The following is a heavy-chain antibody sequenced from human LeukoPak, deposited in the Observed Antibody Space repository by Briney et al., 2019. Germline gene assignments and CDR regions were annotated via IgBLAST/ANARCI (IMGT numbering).Heavy chain of an antibody. D-gene: IGHD6-13*01. J-gene: IGHJ3*02. CDR1: GGSISSRSYY. Sequence: SETLSLTCTVSGGSISSRSYYWGWIRQPPGKGLEWIGSIYYSGYTYYNPSLEGRVTISVDTSKSQFSLRLSSVTAADTAVYYCARGGSSWADAFDIWGQGTMVTVSS. CDR3: ARGGSSWADAFDI. V-gene: IGHV4-39*01. CDR2: IYYSGYT.